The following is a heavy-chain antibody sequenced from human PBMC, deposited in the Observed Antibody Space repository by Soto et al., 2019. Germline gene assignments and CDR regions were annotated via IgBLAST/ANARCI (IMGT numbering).Heavy chain of an antibody. V-gene: IGHV1-2*02. CDR1: GYSFSGYY. J-gene: IGHJ6*02. D-gene: IGHD2-21*01. Sequence: QVQLVQSGAEVKKPGASVKVSCKASGYSFSGYYIHWVRQAPGQGLEWMGWINPNCGETDYAQKFLGRVTLTSDRAITKAFMALSSLRADDTAVYYCARYCHLLEGYCYDMDAWGQGTTVTVS. CDR2: INPNCGET. CDR3: ARYCHLLEGYCYDMDA.